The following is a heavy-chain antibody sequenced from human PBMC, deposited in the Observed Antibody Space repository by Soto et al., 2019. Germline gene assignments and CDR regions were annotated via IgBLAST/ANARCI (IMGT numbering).Heavy chain of an antibody. J-gene: IGHJ3*02. D-gene: IGHD3-3*01. V-gene: IGHV3-48*02. Sequence: EVQLVESGGGLVQPGGSLRLSCAASGFTFSSYSMNWVRQAPGKGLEWVSYISSSSSTIYYADSVKGRFTISSDNAKNSLYLQMNSLRDEDTAVYYCARGYYDFWSGYYRSAFDIWGQGTMVTVSS. CDR2: ISSSSSTI. CDR3: ARGYYDFWSGYYRSAFDI. CDR1: GFTFSSYS.